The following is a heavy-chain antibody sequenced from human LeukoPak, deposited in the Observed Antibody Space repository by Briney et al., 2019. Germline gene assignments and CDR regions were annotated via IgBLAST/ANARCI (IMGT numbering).Heavy chain of an antibody. V-gene: IGHV1-2*02. CDR3: ARHPGKVTNDWYFDL. Sequence: GASVKVSCKASGYTFTGCYMHWVRQAPGQGLEWMGWINPNSGGTNYAQKFQGRVTMTRDTSITTAYMELSRLSSDDTAVYYCARHPGKVTNDWYFDLWGRGTLVTVSS. CDR1: GYTFTGCY. CDR2: INPNSGGT. D-gene: IGHD4-23*01. J-gene: IGHJ2*01.